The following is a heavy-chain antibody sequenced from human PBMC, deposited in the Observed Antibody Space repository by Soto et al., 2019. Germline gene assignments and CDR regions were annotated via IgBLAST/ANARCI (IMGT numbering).Heavy chain of an antibody. V-gene: IGHV4-59*08. CDR3: ARRAGYCSSTSCYYYYMDV. Sequence: PSETLSLTCTVSGVSISSYYWSWIRQPPGKGLEWIGYIYYSGSTNYNPSLKSRVTISVDTSKNQFSLKLSSVTAADTAVYYCARRAGYCSSTSCYYYYMDVWGKGTTVTVSS. CDR1: GVSISSYY. J-gene: IGHJ6*03. D-gene: IGHD2-2*01. CDR2: IYYSGST.